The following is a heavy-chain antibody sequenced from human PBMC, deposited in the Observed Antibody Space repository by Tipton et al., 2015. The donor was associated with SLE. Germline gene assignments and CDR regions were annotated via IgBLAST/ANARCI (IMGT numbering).Heavy chain of an antibody. D-gene: IGHD3-9*01. CDR1: GFTFSSYA. V-gene: IGHV3-30*04. Sequence: RSLRLSCAASGFTFSSYAMHWVRQAPGKGLEWVAVISYDGSNKYYADSVKGRFTISRDNSKNTLYLQMNSLRAEDTAVYYCAREGILTGCPDYWGQGTLVTVSS. CDR2: ISYDGSNK. CDR3: AREGILTGCPDY. J-gene: IGHJ4*02.